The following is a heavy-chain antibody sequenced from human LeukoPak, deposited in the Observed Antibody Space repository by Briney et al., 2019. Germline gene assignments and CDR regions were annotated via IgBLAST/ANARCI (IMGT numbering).Heavy chain of an antibody. D-gene: IGHD3-10*01. J-gene: IGHJ4*02. CDR1: GFTVSSNY. Sequence: PGGSLRLSCAASGFTVSSNYMSWVRQAPGKGLEWVSVIYSGGSTYYADSVKGRFTISRDNAKNSLYLQMNSLRAEDTAVYYCARDYRSGMGQFDYWGQGTLVTVSS. CDR3: ARDYRSGMGQFDY. CDR2: IYSGGST. V-gene: IGHV3-53*01.